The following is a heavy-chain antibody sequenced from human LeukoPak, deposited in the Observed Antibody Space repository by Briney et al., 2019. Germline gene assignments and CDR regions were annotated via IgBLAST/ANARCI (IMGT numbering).Heavy chain of an antibody. CDR1: GGSFSGYY. CDR3: AWGYSGYGPFDY. D-gene: IGHD5-12*01. V-gene: IGHV4-34*01. Sequence: SETLSLTCAVYGGSFSGYYWSWIRQPPGKGLEWIGYIYHSGSTYYNPSLKSRVTISVDRSKNQFSLNLSSVTAADTAIYYCAWGYSGYGPFDYWGQGTLVTVSS. J-gene: IGHJ4*02. CDR2: IYHSGST.